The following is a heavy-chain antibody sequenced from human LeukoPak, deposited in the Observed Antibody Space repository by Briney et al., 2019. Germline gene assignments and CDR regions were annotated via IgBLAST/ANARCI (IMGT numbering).Heavy chain of an antibody. V-gene: IGHV1-18*01. CDR2: ISAYNGNT. D-gene: IGHD3-9*01. J-gene: IGHJ4*02. CDR1: GYTFTSYG. Sequence: ASVKVSCKASGYTFTSYGISWVRQAPGQGLEWMGWISAYNGNTNYAQKLQGRVTMTTDTSTSTAYMELRSLRSDDTAVYYCARVLRGAYYDISAGRADYWGQGTLVTVSS. CDR3: ARVLRGAYYDISAGRADY.